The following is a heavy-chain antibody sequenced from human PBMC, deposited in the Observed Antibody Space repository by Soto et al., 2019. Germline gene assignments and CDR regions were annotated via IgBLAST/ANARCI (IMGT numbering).Heavy chain of an antibody. CDR3: VRDYLLTGFDP. Sequence: SETLSLTCTVSGGSIRNYYWTWVRQPPGKGLEWIGYVYYSGSTNYNPSLESRVTISIDASKNQFSLKMKSVTAADTAVYYCVRDYLLTGFDPWGQGALVTVS. V-gene: IGHV4-59*01. CDR1: GGSIRNYY. D-gene: IGHD3-9*01. J-gene: IGHJ5*02. CDR2: VYYSGST.